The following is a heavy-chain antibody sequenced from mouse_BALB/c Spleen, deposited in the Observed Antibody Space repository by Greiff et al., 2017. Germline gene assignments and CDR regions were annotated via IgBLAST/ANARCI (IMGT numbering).Heavy chain of an antibody. Sequence: EVQRVESGGGLVQPGGSRKLSCAASGFTFSSFGTHWVRQAPEKGLEWVAYISSGSSTIYYAATVKGRFTISRDNPKNTLFLQMTSLRSEDTAMYYCARSDGYYNYFDYWGQGTTLTVSS. CDR2: ISSGSSTI. V-gene: IGHV5-17*02. J-gene: IGHJ2*01. CDR1: GFTFSSFG. D-gene: IGHD2-3*01. CDR3: ARSDGYYNYFDY.